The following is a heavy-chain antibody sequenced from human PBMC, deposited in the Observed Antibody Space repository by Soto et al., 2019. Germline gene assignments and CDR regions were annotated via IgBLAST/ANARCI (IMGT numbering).Heavy chain of an antibody. J-gene: IGHJ3*02. CDR3: ARVGYGDYVGWWAFDI. D-gene: IGHD4-17*01. CDR1: GGTFSSYA. CDR2: IIPIFGTA. V-gene: IGHV1-69*13. Sequence: SVKVSCKASGGTFSSYAISWVRQAPGQGLEWMGGIIPIFGTANYAQKFQGRVTITADESTSTAYIELSSLRSEDTAVYYCARVGYGDYVGWWAFDIWGQGTMVTVS.